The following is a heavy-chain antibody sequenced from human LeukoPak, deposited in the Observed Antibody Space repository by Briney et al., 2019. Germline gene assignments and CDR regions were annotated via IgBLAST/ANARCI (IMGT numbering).Heavy chain of an antibody. CDR3: ASQVYYGSGSPDLYYYYYYGMDV. CDR1: GFTVSSNY. J-gene: IGHJ6*02. CDR2: IYSGGST. Sequence: GGSLRLSCAASGFTVSSNYMSWVRQAPGKGLEWGSVIYSGGSTYYADSVKGRFTISRDNSKNTLYLQMNSLGAEDTAVYYCASQVYYGSGSPDLYYYYYYGMDVWGQGTTVTVSS. D-gene: IGHD3-10*01. V-gene: IGHV3-66*04.